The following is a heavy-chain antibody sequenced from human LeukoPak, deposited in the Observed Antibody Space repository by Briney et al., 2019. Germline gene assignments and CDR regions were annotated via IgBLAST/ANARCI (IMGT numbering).Heavy chain of an antibody. Sequence: GGSLRLSCAASGFTFSSYWMSWVRQAPGKGLEWVSVIYSGGSTYYADSVKGRFTISRDNSKNTLYLQMNSLRAEDTAVYYCARGPIAAAGIFDYWGQGTLVTVSS. CDR2: IYSGGST. D-gene: IGHD6-13*01. CDR1: GFTFSSYW. CDR3: ARGPIAAAGIFDY. J-gene: IGHJ4*02. V-gene: IGHV3-53*01.